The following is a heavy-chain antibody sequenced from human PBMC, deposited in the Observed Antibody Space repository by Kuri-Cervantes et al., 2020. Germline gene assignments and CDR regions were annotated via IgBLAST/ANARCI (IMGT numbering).Heavy chain of an antibody. Sequence: GESLKISCVASGFTFSSYWMNWVRQAPGKGLEWVANMKQDGSQKYYVDSVKGRFTISRDNSKNTLYLQMNSLRAEDTAVYYCARDPNYYDSSGYIDYWGQGTLVTVSS. V-gene: IGHV3-7*01. CDR1: GFTFSSYW. J-gene: IGHJ4*02. CDR3: ARDPNYYDSSGYIDY. CDR2: MKQDGSQK. D-gene: IGHD3-22*01.